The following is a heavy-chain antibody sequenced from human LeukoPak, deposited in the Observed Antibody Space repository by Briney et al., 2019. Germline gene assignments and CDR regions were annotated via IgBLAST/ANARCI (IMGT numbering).Heavy chain of an antibody. Sequence: GGSLRLSCAASGFTFSSYWMHWVRQAPGKGLEWVSVIGGSATSTNYADSVKGRFTISRDNSKNTLYLQMDSLRVEDTAVYYCARDRGFFWLDVWGQGTTVTVSS. J-gene: IGHJ6*02. CDR2: IGGSATST. V-gene: IGHV3-74*01. CDR3: ARDRGFFWLDV. CDR1: GFTFSSYW. D-gene: IGHD3-10*01.